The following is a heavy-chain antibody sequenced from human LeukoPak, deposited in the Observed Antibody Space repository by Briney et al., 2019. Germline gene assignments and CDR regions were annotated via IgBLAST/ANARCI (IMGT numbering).Heavy chain of an antibody. CDR3: ANSLGKVDY. V-gene: IGHV4-34*01. CDR2: INHSRST. J-gene: IGHJ4*02. D-gene: IGHD4-23*01. CDR1: GGSFSPYY. Sequence: SETLSLTCAVYGGSFSPYYWSWIRQSPDKGLEWIGEINHSRSTNYNPSLKSRVTISVDTSKNQFSLKLSSVTAADTAVYYCANSLGKVDYWGQGTLVTVSS.